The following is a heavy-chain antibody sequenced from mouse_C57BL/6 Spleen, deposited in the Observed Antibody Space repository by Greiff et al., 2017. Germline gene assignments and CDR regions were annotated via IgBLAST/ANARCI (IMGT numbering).Heavy chain of an antibody. V-gene: IGHV8-12*01. CDR2: IYWDDDK. Sequence: QVQLKESGPGILQSSQTLSLTCSFSGFSLSTSGMGVSWIRQPSGKGLEWLAHIYWDDDKRYNPSLKSRLTISKDTSRNQVFLKITSVDTADTATYYCARRMGDGYYGYFDDWGQGTTLTVSS. CDR3: ARRMGDGYYGYFDD. J-gene: IGHJ2*01. CDR1: GFSLSTSGMG. D-gene: IGHD2-3*01.